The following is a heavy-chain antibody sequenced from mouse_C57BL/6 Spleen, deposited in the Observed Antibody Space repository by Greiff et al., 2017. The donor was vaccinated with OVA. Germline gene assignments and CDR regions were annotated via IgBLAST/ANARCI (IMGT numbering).Heavy chain of an antibody. CDR1: GYTFTSYW. CDR3: ARMYYYGSSHYFDY. Sequence: QVQLQQPGAELVMPGASVKLSCKASGYTFTSYWMHWVKQRPGQGLEWIGEIDPSDSYTNYNQKFKGKSTLTVDKSSSTAYMQLSSLTSEDSAVYYCARMYYYGSSHYFDYWGQGTTLTVSS. CDR2: IDPSDSYT. D-gene: IGHD1-1*01. V-gene: IGHV1-69*01. J-gene: IGHJ2*01.